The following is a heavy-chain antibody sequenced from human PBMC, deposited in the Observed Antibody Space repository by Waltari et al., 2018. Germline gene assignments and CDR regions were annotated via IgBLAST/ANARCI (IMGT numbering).Heavy chain of an antibody. CDR2: ISGGGSIT. D-gene: IGHD6-6*01. V-gene: IGHV3-23*04. J-gene: IGHJ4*02. Sequence: EVQLVESGGGLVQPGESLTLSCAASGFTFSRYAMSWVRQAPGAGLVWVSSISGGGSITYYADSVRGRFTISRDNSKDTVFLQMNSLRAEDTAIYYCAKDLRGSSSFFDSWGQGILVTVSS. CDR3: AKDLRGSSSFFDS. CDR1: GFTFSRYA.